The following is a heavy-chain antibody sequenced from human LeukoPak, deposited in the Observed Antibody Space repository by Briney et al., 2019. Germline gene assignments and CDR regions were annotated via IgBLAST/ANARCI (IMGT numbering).Heavy chain of an antibody. CDR1: GGSISSSNFY. Sequence: PSETLSLTCTVSGGSISSSNFYWGWIRQPPGKGLEWIGSIYYSGSTYYNPSLKSRVTISVHTSKNPFSLKLSSVTAADTAVYYWARLPSSTWGQGTLVTVSS. CDR3: ARLPSST. J-gene: IGHJ5*02. V-gene: IGHV4-39*07. CDR2: IYYSGST. D-gene: IGHD2-2*01.